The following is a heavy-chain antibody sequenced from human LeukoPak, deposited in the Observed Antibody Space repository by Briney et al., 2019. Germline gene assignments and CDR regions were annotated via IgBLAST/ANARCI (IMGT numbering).Heavy chain of an antibody. CDR2: IYTSGST. D-gene: IGHD2-15*01. V-gene: IGHV4-61*02. J-gene: IGHJ4*02. CDR1: GGSISSGSYY. Sequence: SETLSLTCTVSGGSISSGSYYWSWIRQPAGKGLEWIGRIYTSGSTNYNPSLKSRVTMSVDTSKNQFSLKLSSVTAADTAVYYCATDIYHVFDYWGQGTLVTVSS. CDR3: ATDIYHVFDY.